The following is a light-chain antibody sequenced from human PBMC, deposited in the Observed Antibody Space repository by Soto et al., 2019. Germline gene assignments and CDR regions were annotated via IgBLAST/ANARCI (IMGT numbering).Light chain of an antibody. CDR2: DVS. CDR1: SSDVGGYNY. J-gene: IGLJ1*01. V-gene: IGLV2-11*01. Sequence: QSVLTQPRSVSGSPGQSVTISCTGTSSDVGGYNYVSWYQQHPGKAPKLMIYDVSKRPSGVPDRFSGSKSGSTASLIISRLQTEDEADYYCVSYTSSTTYVFGTGTKLTVL. CDR3: VSYTSSTTYV.